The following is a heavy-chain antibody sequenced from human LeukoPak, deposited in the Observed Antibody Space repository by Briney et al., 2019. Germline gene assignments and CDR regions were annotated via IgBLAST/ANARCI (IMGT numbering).Heavy chain of an antibody. CDR3: ARAAAGNRGWDWYYFDY. Sequence: PGGSLRLSCAASGFTFSSYSMNWVRQAPGKGLEWVSSISSSSSDIYYADSVKGRFTISRDNAKNSLFLQMNNLRAEDTAVYYCARAAAGNRGWDWYYFDYWGQGTLVSVSS. D-gene: IGHD6-13*01. J-gene: IGHJ4*02. V-gene: IGHV3-21*01. CDR2: ISSSSSDI. CDR1: GFTFSSYS.